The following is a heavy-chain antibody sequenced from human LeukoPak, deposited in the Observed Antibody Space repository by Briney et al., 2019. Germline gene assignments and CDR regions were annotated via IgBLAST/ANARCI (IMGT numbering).Heavy chain of an antibody. J-gene: IGHJ4*02. D-gene: IGHD3-9*01. CDR2: IKSKTDGGTT. V-gene: IGHV3-15*01. Sequence: GGSLRLSCAASGFTFSNAWMSWVRQAPGEGLEWVGRIKSKTDGGTTDYAAPVKGRFTISRDDSKNTLYLQMNSLKTEDTAVYYCTTEGAHYDILTGYYLGGLGGFDYWGQGTLVTVFS. CDR1: GFTFSNAW. CDR3: TTEGAHYDILTGYYLGGLGGFDY.